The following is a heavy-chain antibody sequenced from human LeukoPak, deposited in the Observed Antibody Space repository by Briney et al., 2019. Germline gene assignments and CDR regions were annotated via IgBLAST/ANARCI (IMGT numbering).Heavy chain of an antibody. CDR3: ARHPAAAGLWDWFDP. Sequence: GESLKISCKGSGYSFTSYWIGWVRQMPGKGLEWMGIIYPGDSDTRYSPSFQGQVTISADKSISTAYLQWSSLKASDTAMYYCARHPAAAGLWDWFDPWGQGTLVTVSS. D-gene: IGHD6-13*01. V-gene: IGHV5-51*01. CDR1: GYSFTSYW. J-gene: IGHJ5*02. CDR2: IYPGDSDT.